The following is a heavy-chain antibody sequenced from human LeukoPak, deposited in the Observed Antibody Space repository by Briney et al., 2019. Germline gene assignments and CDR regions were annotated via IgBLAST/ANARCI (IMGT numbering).Heavy chain of an antibody. CDR2: INPNNSDT. J-gene: IGHJ6*03. CDR1: GYTFTNYY. D-gene: IGHD3-10*01. CDR3: ARDSEHYYGLGNYYKYYYYMDV. Sequence: ASVKVSCKASGYTFTNYYIHWVRQAPGQGLEWMGWINPNNSDTNYAQKFHGRVTMTRGTSISTAYMELSRLKSDDTAVYYCARDSEHYYGLGNYYKYYYYMDVWGKGTTVTISS. V-gene: IGHV1-2*02.